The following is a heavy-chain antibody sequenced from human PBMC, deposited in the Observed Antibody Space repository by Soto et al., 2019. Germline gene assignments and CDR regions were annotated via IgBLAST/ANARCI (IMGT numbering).Heavy chain of an antibody. CDR3: ARDHGRDGYNPDY. Sequence: GASVKVSCKASGYTFTSYYMHWVRRAPGQGLEWMGIINPSGGSTSYAQKFQGRVTMTRDTSISTAYMELSRLRSDDTAVYYCARDHGRDGYNPDYWGQGTLVTVSS. CDR1: GYTFTSYY. CDR2: INPSGGST. J-gene: IGHJ4*02. V-gene: IGHV1-46*01. D-gene: IGHD5-12*01.